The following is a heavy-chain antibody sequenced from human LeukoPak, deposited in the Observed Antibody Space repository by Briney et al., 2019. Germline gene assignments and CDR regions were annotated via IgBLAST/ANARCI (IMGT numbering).Heavy chain of an antibody. V-gene: IGHV3-66*04. D-gene: IGHD6-13*01. CDR2: IYSGGST. CDR1: GFTVSSNY. Sequence: GGSLRLSCAASGFTVSSNYMSWVRQAPGKGLEWVSVIYSGGSTYYADSVKGRFTISRDNSKNALYLQMNSLRVEDTAVYYCARPRTSSWYFFDYWGQGTLVTVSS. CDR3: ARPRTSSWYFFDY. J-gene: IGHJ4*02.